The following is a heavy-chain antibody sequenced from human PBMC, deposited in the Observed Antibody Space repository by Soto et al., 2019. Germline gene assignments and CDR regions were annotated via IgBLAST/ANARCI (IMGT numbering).Heavy chain of an antibody. V-gene: IGHV1-18*01. CDR2: INAHNGNT. Sequence: ASVKVSCKTSGYIFTSYGISWVRQAPGQGLEWMGWINAHNGNTNYPQKVQGRVTVTTDTSTSTAYMELRGLRSDDTAVYYCARDHAYLWDSSGPSFDYWGQGTLVTVSS. CDR1: GYIFTSYG. D-gene: IGHD3-22*01. CDR3: ARDHAYLWDSSGPSFDY. J-gene: IGHJ4*02.